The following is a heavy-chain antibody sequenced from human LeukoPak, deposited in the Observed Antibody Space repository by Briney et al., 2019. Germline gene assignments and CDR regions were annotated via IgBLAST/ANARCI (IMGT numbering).Heavy chain of an antibody. CDR3: ARGGYYYGMDV. Sequence: PLETLSLTCTVSGGSISSSSYYWGWIRQPPGKGLEWIGSIYYSGSTNYNPSLKSRVTISVDTSKNQFSLKLSSVTAADTAVYYCARGGYYYGMDVCGQGTTVTVSS. CDR2: IYYSGST. V-gene: IGHV4-39*07. CDR1: GGSISSSSYY. J-gene: IGHJ6*02.